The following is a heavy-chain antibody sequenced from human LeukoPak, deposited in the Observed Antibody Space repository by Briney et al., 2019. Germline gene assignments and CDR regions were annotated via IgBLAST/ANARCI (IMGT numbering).Heavy chain of an antibody. J-gene: IGHJ3*02. CDR1: GYTFTSYA. D-gene: IGHD1-20*01. CDR2: INTNTGNP. CDR3: ASNLMSPHDAFDI. V-gene: IGHV7-4-1*02. Sequence: ASVKVSCKASGYTFTSYAMNWVRQAPGQGLEWRGWINTNTGNPTYAQGFTGRFVFSLDTSVSTAYLQISRLKAEDTAVYYCASNLMSPHDAFDIWGQGTMVTVSS.